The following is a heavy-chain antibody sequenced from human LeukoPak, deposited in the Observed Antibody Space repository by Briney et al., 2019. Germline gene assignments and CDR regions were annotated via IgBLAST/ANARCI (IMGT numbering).Heavy chain of an antibody. J-gene: IGHJ5*02. CDR3: ARLGSNNYFDP. Sequence: GESLKISCKGSGYSFTSYWISWVRQTPGKGLEWMGRTDPSDSYTNYSPSFQGHVTISADKSINTAYLQWSSLKASDTAMYYCARLGSNNYFDPWGQGTLVTVSS. CDR2: TDPSDSYT. CDR1: GYSFTSYW. V-gene: IGHV5-10-1*01. D-gene: IGHD7-27*01.